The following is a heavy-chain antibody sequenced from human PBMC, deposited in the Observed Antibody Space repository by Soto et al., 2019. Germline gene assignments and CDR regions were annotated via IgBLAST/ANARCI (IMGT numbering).Heavy chain of an antibody. CDR1: GFAFNSYA. Sequence: EVQLLESGGGLVQPGGSLRLSCVASGFAFNSYALTWVRQAPVKGLEWVSSISGGGGAASYADSARDRFSISKDKSTNTLYLQMNSLRVEDTALYFCACGRIAPAYFQFWGPGTPVSVSS. CDR3: ACGRIAPAYFQF. V-gene: IGHV3-23*01. D-gene: IGHD6-13*01. J-gene: IGHJ1*01. CDR2: ISGGGGAA.